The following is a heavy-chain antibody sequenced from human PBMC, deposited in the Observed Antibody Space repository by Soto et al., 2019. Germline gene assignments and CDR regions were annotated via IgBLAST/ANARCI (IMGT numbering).Heavy chain of an antibody. Sequence: QVQLQESGPGLVKPSQTLSLTCTVSGGSIGSGGYYWSWIRQHPGKGLEWIGYIYYSGSTYYNPSLKSRVTISVDTSKNQFSLKLSSVTAADTAVYYCARGMTTVFYYYGMDVWGQGTTVTVSS. D-gene: IGHD4-4*01. CDR3: ARGMTTVFYYYGMDV. CDR2: IYYSGST. CDR1: GGSIGSGGYY. J-gene: IGHJ6*02. V-gene: IGHV4-31*03.